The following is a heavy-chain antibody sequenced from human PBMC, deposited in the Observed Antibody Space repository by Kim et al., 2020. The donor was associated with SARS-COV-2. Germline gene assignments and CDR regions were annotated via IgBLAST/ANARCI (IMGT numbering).Heavy chain of an antibody. J-gene: IGHJ2*01. CDR2: FDPEDGET. D-gene: IGHD6-6*01. CDR1: GYTLTELS. V-gene: IGHV1-24*01. CDR3: ATDVYSSSSFWYFDL. Sequence: ASVKVSCKVSGYTLTELSMHWVRQAPGKGLEWMGGFDPEDGETIYAQKFQGRVTMTEDTSTDTAYMELSSLRSEDTAVYYCATDVYSSSSFWYFDLWGRGTLVTVSS.